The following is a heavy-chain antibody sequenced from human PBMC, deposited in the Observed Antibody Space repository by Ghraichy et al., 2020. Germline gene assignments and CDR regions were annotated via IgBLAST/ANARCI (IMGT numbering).Heavy chain of an antibody. J-gene: IGHJ6*02. Sequence: GGSLRLSCAASGFTFSSYGMHWVRQAPGKGLEWVAVISYGGSNKYYADSVKGRFTISRDNSKNTLYLQMNSLRAEDTAVYYCAKVTHAPKQSSGWSVAYYYYGMDVWGQGTTVTVSS. CDR2: ISYGGSNK. V-gene: IGHV3-30*18. D-gene: IGHD6-19*01. CDR1: GFTFSSYG. CDR3: AKVTHAPKQSSGWSVAYYYYGMDV.